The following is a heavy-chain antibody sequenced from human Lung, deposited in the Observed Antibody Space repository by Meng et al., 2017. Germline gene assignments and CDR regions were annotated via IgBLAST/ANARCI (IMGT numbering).Heavy chain of an antibody. CDR2: INHSGST. CDR1: GGSFSDYS. V-gene: IGHV4-34*01. CDR3: VRGPTTMAHDFDY. D-gene: IGHD4-11*01. J-gene: IGHJ4*02. Sequence: VQPEEWGAERLTPQEALCPACVVSGGSFSDYSWRWIRQPPGKGLEWIGEINHSGSTNYNPSRESRTTISVDTSQNNLSLKLSSVTAADSAVYYCVRGPTTMAHDFDYWGQGTLVTVSS.